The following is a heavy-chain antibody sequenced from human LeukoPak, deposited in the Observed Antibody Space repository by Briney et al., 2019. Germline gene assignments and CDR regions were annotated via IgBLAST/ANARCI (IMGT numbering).Heavy chain of an antibody. V-gene: IGHV1-8*02. J-gene: IGHJ4*02. CDR1: GGTLNTHI. Sequence: GASVKVSCKASGGTLNTHIFTWVRQAPGQGLEWMGRITPIIDTTKYAQKFQGRVTMTRNTSISTAYMELSSLRSEDTAVYYCARGEVYYYDSSGPKGPSFDYWGQGTLVTVSS. D-gene: IGHD3-22*01. CDR2: ITPIIDTT. CDR3: ARGEVYYYDSSGPKGPSFDY.